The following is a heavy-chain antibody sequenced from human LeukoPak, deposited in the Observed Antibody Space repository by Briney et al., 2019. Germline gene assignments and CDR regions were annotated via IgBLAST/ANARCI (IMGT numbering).Heavy chain of an antibody. J-gene: IGHJ6*02. V-gene: IGHV4-34*01. Sequence: SGTVSPTFAVCRGSYSGYSWSWLRQPPGKGLEWIGEINHSGSTNYNPSLKSRVTISVDTSKNQFSLKLSSVTAADTAVYYCAGIVVPAFYYYYGMDVWGQGTTVTVPS. CDR3: AGIVVPAFYYYYGMDV. D-gene: IGHD2-2*01. CDR2: INHSGST. CDR1: RGSYSGYS.